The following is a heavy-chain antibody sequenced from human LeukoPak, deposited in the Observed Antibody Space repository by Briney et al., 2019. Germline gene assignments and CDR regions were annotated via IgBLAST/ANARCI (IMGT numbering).Heavy chain of an antibody. CDR3: ARETPDSSGWG. D-gene: IGHD6-19*01. V-gene: IGHV3-30*02. Sequence: GGSLRLSCAGSGFSFSSYGMHWVRQAPGKGLEWMAFIRSDGSNTYYADSVKGRFTISRDNAKNSLYLQMNSLRAEDTAVYYCARETPDSSGWGWGQGTLVTVSS. CDR1: GFSFSSYG. J-gene: IGHJ4*02. CDR2: IRSDGSNT.